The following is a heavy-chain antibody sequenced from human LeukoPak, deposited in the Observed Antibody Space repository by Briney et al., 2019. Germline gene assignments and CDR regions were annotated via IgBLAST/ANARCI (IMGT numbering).Heavy chain of an antibody. J-gene: IGHJ3*02. V-gene: IGHV3-48*04. CDR2: ISSSGSTI. Sequence: GGSLRLSCAASGFTFSNYGMHWIRQAPGKGLEWVSYISSSGSTIYYADSVKGRFTTSRDNAKNSLYLQMNSLRAEDTAVYYCARGRGLKDAFDIWGQGTMVTVSS. CDR1: GFTFSNYG. CDR3: ARGRGLKDAFDI.